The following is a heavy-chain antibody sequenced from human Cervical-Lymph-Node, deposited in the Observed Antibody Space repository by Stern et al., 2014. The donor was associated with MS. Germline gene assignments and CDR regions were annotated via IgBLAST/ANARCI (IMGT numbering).Heavy chain of an antibody. CDR2: INPGNGDA. J-gene: IGHJ4*02. CDR3: ARGYSTTCLDY. CDR1: GYTFTNYA. Sequence: QVQLGQSGAEVKKPGASVKVSCKASGYTFTNYALHWVRQAPGQRPEWMGWINPGNGDAKYSQNFQDRVTITRDTSANTVYMELRSLRVEDTAMYYCARGYSTTCLDYWGQGTLVTVSS. V-gene: IGHV1-3*01. D-gene: IGHD6-13*01.